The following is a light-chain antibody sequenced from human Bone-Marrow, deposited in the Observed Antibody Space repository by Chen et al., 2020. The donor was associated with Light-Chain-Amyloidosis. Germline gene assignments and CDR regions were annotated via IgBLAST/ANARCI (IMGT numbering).Light chain of an antibody. CDR3: MQTLPPLRA. Sequence: IVMTQSPLSLAVTPGESASISCTSNQSLMQNNGYNFLDWYLQKPGQSPQLLIYLASDRASGVPDRFSGSGSGKGFTLKITSVEADDVGVYFCMQTLPPLRAFCQGTKLEI. J-gene: IGKJ2*01. CDR2: LAS. V-gene: IGKV2-28*01. CDR1: QSLMQNNGYNF.